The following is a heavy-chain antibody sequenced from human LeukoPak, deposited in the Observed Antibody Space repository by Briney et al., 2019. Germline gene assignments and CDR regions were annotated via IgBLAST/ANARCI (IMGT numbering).Heavy chain of an antibody. CDR3: ARGIAAAGFDY. D-gene: IGHD6-13*01. CDR1: GFTFSSYA. V-gene: IGHV3-30*04. J-gene: IGHJ4*02. CDR2: ISYDGSNK. Sequence: PGGSLRLSCAASGFTFSSYAVHWVRQAPGKGLEWVAVISYDGSNKYYADSVKGRFTISRDNSKNTLYLQMNSLRAEDTAVYYCARGIAAAGFDYWGQGTLVTVSS.